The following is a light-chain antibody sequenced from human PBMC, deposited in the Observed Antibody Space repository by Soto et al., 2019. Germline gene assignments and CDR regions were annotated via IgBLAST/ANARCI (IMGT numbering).Light chain of an antibody. Sequence: QSVLTQPASVFGSPGQSITISCTGTSGDVGGYNFVSWYQQHPGKAPKLMIYEVSSRPSGVSNRFSGSKSGNTASLTISGLQPEDEADYYCSSYTTSSTLVFGTGTKVTVL. J-gene: IGLJ1*01. CDR3: SSYTTSSTLV. CDR1: SGDVGGYNF. CDR2: EVS. V-gene: IGLV2-14*03.